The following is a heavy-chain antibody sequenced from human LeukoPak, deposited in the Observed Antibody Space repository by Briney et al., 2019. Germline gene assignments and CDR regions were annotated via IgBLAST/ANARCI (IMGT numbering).Heavy chain of an antibody. J-gene: IGHJ6*03. D-gene: IGHD2-21*01. CDR1: GFTFSRYA. CDR2: IKQDGSEK. CDR3: ARVGDAPHYYYYMDV. Sequence: GGSLRLSCVASGFTFSRYAMSWVRQAPGKGLEWVANIKQDGSEKYYMDSMKGRFTVSRDNAKNSLYLQIDSLTAGDTSVYFCARVGDAPHYYYYMDVWGKGTTVTVSS. V-gene: IGHV3-7*01.